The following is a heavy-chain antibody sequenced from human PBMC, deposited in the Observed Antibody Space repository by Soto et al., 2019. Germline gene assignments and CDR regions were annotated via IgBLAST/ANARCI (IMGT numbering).Heavy chain of an antibody. CDR1: GGTFSSYA. CDR2: IIPIFGTA. CDR3: GREVSIFGVVYYYYGMDV. D-gene: IGHD3-3*01. Sequence: QVQLVQSGAEVKKPGSSVKVSCKASGGTFSSYAISWVRQAPGQGLEWVGGIIPIFGTANYAQKFQGRVTITADESTSTAYMELSSLRSDDTAVYYCGREVSIFGVVYYYYGMDVWGQGTTVTVS. V-gene: IGHV1-69*01. J-gene: IGHJ6*02.